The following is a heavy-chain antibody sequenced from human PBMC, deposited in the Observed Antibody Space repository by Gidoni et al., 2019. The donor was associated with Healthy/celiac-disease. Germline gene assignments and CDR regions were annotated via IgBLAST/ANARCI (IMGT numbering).Heavy chain of an antibody. D-gene: IGHD1-26*01. V-gene: IGHV4-34*01. Sequence: QVQLQQWGAGLLKPSETLSLTCAVYGGSFSGYYWSWIRQPPGKGLEWIGEINHSGSTNYNPSLKSRVTISVDTSKNQFSLKLSSVTAADTAVYYCASRGELRYVAWGQGTLVTVSS. CDR1: GGSFSGYY. CDR2: INHSGST. J-gene: IGHJ5*02. CDR3: ASRGELRYVA.